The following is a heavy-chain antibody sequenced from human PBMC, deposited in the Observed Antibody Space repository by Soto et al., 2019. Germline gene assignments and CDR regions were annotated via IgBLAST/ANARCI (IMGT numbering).Heavy chain of an antibody. Sequence: PGGSLRLSCAASGFTLRSYAMTWVRQAPGKGLEWVSSLSGSGSSIYYADSVKGRFIISRDNSKNALYLQMNSLRVDDTAVYYCAKDFAVVVPAAAQGMDVWGQGTTVTVSS. J-gene: IGHJ6*02. CDR1: GFTLRSYA. D-gene: IGHD2-2*01. CDR3: AKDFAVVVPAAAQGMDV. CDR2: LSGSGSSI. V-gene: IGHV3-23*01.